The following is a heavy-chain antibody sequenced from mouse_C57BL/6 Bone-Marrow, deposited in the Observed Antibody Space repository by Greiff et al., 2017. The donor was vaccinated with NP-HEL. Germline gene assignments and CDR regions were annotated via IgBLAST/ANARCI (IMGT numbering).Heavy chain of an antibody. V-gene: IGHV5-17*01. CDR1: GFTFSDYG. J-gene: IGHJ3*01. Sequence: EVKVEESGGGLVKPGGSLKLSCAASGFTFSDYGMHWVRQALEKGLEWVAYISSGSSTIYYADTVKGRFTLSRDNAKNTLFLQMTSLRSVDTAMYYCARELLFAYWGQGTLVTVSA. CDR3: ARELLFAY. CDR2: ISSGSSTI.